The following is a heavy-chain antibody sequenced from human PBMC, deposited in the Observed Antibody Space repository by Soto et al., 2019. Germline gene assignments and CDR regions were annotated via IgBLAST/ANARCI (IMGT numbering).Heavy chain of an antibody. CDR3: ARGICSSTSCRSNASDI. Sequence: ASVKVSCKASGYSFTRFGVRWVRQAPGQELEWMGWISPYNHYTNYAQNFQDRVTMTTEISTSTAYMELRSLRSDDTAVFYCARGICSSTSCRSNASDIWGQGTMVTVSS. CDR1: GYSFTRFG. J-gene: IGHJ3*02. D-gene: IGHD2-2*01. CDR2: ISPYNHYT. V-gene: IGHV1-18*04.